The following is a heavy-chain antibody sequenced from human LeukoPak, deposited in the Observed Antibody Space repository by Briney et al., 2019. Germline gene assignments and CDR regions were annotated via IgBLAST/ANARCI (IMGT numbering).Heavy chain of an antibody. CDR3: SRGWGYYFDY. CDR2: ISFDGSQK. CDR1: GFTFSNYG. V-gene: IGHV3-30*02. J-gene: IGHJ4*02. Sequence: GGSLRLSCAASGFTFSNYGMHWVRQAPGKGLEWVALISFDGSQKYYADSVKGRFTISRDNSKSTVYLQMNSLRVEDAAVYYCSRGWGYYFDYWGQGTLVTVSS. D-gene: IGHD3-16*01.